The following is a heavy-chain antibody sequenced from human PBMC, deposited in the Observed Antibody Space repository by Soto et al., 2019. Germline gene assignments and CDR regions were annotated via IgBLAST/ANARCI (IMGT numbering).Heavy chain of an antibody. CDR3: ARDRKKALVVVAATGGFDY. J-gene: IGHJ4*02. CDR2: ISFAGNNK. V-gene: IGHV3-30*04. CDR1: GFTFSSYS. Sequence: QVQLVESGGGVVQPGRSLRLSCAVSGFTFSSYSMHWVRQDPDMGLEWVAFISFAGNNKYYADSVKGRFTISRDNSNNMVYLEMNSLRPDDTAVYYCARDRKKALVVVAATGGFDYWGQGTPVTVSS. D-gene: IGHD2-15*01.